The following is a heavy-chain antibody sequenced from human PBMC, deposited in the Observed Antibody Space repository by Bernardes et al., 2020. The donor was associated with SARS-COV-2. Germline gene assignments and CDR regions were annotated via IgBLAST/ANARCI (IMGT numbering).Heavy chain of an antibody. CDR2: IYYSGST. J-gene: IGHJ4*02. Sequence: SETLSLTCTVSGGSISSSSYYWGWLRQPPGKGLEWIGSIYYSGSTYYNPSLKSRVTISVDTSKNQFSLKLSSVTAADTAVYYCARHKGPEEYDYVWGGYRSPVYYFDYWGQGTLVTVSS. CDR3: ARHKGPEEYDYVWGGYRSPVYYFDY. D-gene: IGHD3-16*02. V-gene: IGHV4-39*01. CDR1: GGSISSSSYY.